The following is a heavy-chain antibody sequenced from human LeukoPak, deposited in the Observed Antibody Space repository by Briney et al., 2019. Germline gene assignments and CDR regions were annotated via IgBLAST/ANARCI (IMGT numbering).Heavy chain of an antibody. CDR3: ARDRGYYGSGSPPRYYYYGMDV. D-gene: IGHD3-10*01. Sequence: KTSETLSLTCTVSGGSISSGGYYWSWIRQHPGKGLEWIGYIYYSGSTYYNPSLKSRVTISVDTSKNQSSLKLSSVTAADTAVYYCARDRGYYGSGSPPRYYYYGMDVWGQGTTVTVSS. J-gene: IGHJ6*02. CDR1: GGSISSGGYY. CDR2: IYYSGST. V-gene: IGHV4-31*03.